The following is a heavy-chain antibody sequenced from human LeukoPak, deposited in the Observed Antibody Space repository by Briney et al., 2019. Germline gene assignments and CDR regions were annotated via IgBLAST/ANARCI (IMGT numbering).Heavy chain of an antibody. V-gene: IGHV3-30*02. Sequence: PGGSLRLSCAASRFTFSSYGMHWVRQAPGKGLEWVAFIRYDGSNKYYADSVKGRFTISRDNSKNTLYLQMNSLRAEDTAVYYCATQSSGWSWGHAFDIWGQGTMVTVSS. D-gene: IGHD6-19*01. CDR3: ATQSSGWSWGHAFDI. CDR1: RFTFSSYG. CDR2: IRYDGSNK. J-gene: IGHJ3*02.